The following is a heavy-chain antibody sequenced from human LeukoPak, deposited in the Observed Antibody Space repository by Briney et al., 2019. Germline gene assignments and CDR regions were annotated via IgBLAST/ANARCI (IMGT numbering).Heavy chain of an antibody. CDR2: ISGSGGST. J-gene: IGHJ4*02. Sequence: GGSLRLSCAASGFTFTSYAMNWVRQAPGKGLEWVSAISGSGGSTYYADSVKGRFTISRDNSKNTLYLQVNSLRAEDTAVYYCAKGDYPRPFDYWGQGALVTVSS. CDR3: AKGDYPRPFDY. CDR1: GFTFTSYA. V-gene: IGHV3-23*01. D-gene: IGHD4-17*01.